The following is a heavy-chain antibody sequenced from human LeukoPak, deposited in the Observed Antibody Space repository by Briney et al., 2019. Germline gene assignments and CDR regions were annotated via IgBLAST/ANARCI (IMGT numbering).Heavy chain of an antibody. CDR2: IKHDGSEK. V-gene: IGHV3-7*01. CDR1: GFTFSTYW. Sequence: PGGSLRLSCAASGFTFSTYWMSWVRQAPGRGLEWVANIKHDGSEKFYVDSVRGRFTISRDNAKNSLYLQLNSLRAEDTAVYYCARDRLSNGAGWYFDLWGRGTLVTVSS. CDR3: ARDRLSNGAGWYFDL. J-gene: IGHJ2*01. D-gene: IGHD4/OR15-4a*01.